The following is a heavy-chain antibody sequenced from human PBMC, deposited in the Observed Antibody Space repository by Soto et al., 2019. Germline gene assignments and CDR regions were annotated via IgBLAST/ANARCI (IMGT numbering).Heavy chain of an antibody. CDR3: ARVWYSSGWVLYRLCYFDL. V-gene: IGHV3-66*01. CDR2: IYSGGST. CDR1: GFTVSSNY. J-gene: IGHJ2*01. D-gene: IGHD6-19*01. Sequence: EVQLVESGGGLVQPGGSLRLSCAASGFTVSSNYMSWVRQAPGKGLEWVSVIYSGGSTYYADSVKGRFTISRDNSKNTRYLQMNSLRAEDTAVYYCARVWYSSGWVLYRLCYFDLWGRGTLVTVSS.